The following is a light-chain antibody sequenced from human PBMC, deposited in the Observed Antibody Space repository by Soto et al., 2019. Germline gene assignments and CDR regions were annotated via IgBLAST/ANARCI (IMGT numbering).Light chain of an antibody. Sequence: DIQMTQSPSSLSASVGDRVTITCQASQDITNYLNWYQQKPGKAPKLLIYEASSLETGVPSRFSGGGSGAHFTFTFSSLQPEDFATYYCQQYVNLPLTFGGGTTVEVK. J-gene: IGKJ4*01. CDR2: EAS. CDR1: QDITNY. CDR3: QQYVNLPLT. V-gene: IGKV1-33*01.